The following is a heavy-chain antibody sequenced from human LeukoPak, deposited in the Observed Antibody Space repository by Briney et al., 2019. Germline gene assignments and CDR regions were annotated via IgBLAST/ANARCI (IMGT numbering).Heavy chain of an antibody. CDR3: ARARLRYCSGGSCLEIYYYYYGMDV. J-gene: IGHJ6*02. V-gene: IGHV3-48*03. CDR2: ISSSGSTI. CDR1: GFTFSSYE. D-gene: IGHD2-15*01. Sequence: GGSLRLSCAASGFTFSSYEMNWVRQAPGKGLEWFSYISSSGSTIYYADSVKGRFTISRDNAKNSLYLQMNSLRAEDTAVYYCARARLRYCSGGSCLEIYYYYYGMDVWGQGTTVTVSS.